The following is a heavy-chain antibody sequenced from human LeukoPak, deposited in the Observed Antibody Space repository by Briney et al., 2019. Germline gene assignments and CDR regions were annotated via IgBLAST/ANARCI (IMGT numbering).Heavy chain of an antibody. J-gene: IGHJ6*01. Sequence: ASVTVSYKASGYTFTSDGISWVRQAPGQGLEGMGWISAYNGNTNYAQKLQGRVTMTTDTSTSTAYMELRSLRSDDTAVYYCARRDSSSSYYYYGMDVWGEGTTVTVSS. D-gene: IGHD6-6*01. CDR1: GYTFTSDG. CDR3: ARRDSSSSYYYYGMDV. V-gene: IGHV1-18*01. CDR2: ISAYNGNT.